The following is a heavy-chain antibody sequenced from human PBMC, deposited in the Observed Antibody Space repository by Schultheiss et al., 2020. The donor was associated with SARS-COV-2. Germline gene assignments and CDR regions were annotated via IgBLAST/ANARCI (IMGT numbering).Heavy chain of an antibody. J-gene: IGHJ4*02. CDR1: GGAISSYY. CDR3: GRLERGGQVD. D-gene: IGHD2-15*01. Sequence: SETLSLTCTVSGGAISSYYWSWIRQPPGKGLEWIGYIYYSGSTNYNPSLKSRVTISVDTSKNQFSLKLSSVAAADTAVYYCGRLERGGQVDWGQGTLVTVSS. CDR2: IYYSGST. V-gene: IGHV4-59*08.